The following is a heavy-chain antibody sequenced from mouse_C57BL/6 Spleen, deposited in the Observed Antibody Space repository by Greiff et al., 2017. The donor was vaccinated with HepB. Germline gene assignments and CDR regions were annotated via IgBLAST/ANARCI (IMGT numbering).Heavy chain of an antibody. J-gene: IGHJ3*01. Sequence: EVQLQQSGPELVKPGASVKMSCKASGYTFTDYNMHWVKQSHGKSLEWIGYINPNNGGTSYNQKFKGKATLTVNKSSSTAYMELRSLTSEDSAVYYCARVRGILRILAYWGQGTLVTVSA. CDR2: INPNNGGT. CDR1: GYTFTDYN. CDR3: ARVRGILRILAY. D-gene: IGHD1-1*01. V-gene: IGHV1-22*01.